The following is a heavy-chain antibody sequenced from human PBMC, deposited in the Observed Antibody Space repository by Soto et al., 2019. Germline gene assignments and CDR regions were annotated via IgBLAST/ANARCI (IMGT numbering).Heavy chain of an antibody. J-gene: IGHJ3*02. D-gene: IGHD3-22*01. CDR1: GYTFTSYY. Sequence: ASVKVSCKASGYTFTSYYMHWVRQAPGQGLEWMGIINPSGGSTSYAQKFQGRVTMTRDTSTSTVYMELSSLRSEDTAVYYCARDCDYYDSSGYYLCDAFDIWGQGTMVTVSS. CDR2: INPSGGST. CDR3: ARDCDYYDSSGYYLCDAFDI. V-gene: IGHV1-46*01.